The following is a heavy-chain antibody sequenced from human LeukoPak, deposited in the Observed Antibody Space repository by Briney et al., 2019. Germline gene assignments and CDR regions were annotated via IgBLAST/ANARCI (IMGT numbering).Heavy chain of an antibody. CDR2: INSDGSST. D-gene: IGHD4-11*01. CDR1: GFTFSSYW. Sequence: GGSLRLSCAASGFTFSSYWMHWVRQAPGKGLVWVSRINSDGSSTSYADSVKGRFTISRDNSKNTLYLQMNSLRAEDTAVYYCATGVRGCYSNCPFDYWGQGTLVTVSS. V-gene: IGHV3-74*01. CDR3: ATGVRGCYSNCPFDY. J-gene: IGHJ4*02.